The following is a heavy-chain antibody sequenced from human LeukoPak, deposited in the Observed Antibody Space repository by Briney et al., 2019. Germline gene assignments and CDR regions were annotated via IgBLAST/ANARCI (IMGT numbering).Heavy chain of an antibody. D-gene: IGHD4-17*01. CDR2: IKSKTDGGTT. Sequence: GGSLRLSCAASGFTLSNAWMSWVRQAPGKGLEWVGRIKSKTDGGTTDYAAPVKGRFTISRDDSKNTLYLQMNSLKTEDTAVYYCTTALYGDRYWYFDLWGRGTLVTVSS. CDR1: GFTLSNAW. J-gene: IGHJ2*01. V-gene: IGHV3-15*01. CDR3: TTALYGDRYWYFDL.